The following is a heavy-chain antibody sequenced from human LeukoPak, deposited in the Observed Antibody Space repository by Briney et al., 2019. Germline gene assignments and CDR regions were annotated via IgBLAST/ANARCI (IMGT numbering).Heavy chain of an antibody. D-gene: IGHD3-22*01. J-gene: IGHJ5*02. V-gene: IGHV1-2*04. CDR2: XNPNSGGT. CDR1: GYTFTVYY. Sequence: ASVTVSFKASGYTFTVYYMHWVRQAPGQGLEXXXXXNPNSGGTNYAQKFQGWVTMTRDTSISTAYMELSRLRSDDTAVYYCARGRRVVTRGNWFDPWGQGTLVTVSS. CDR3: ARGRRVVTRGNWFDP.